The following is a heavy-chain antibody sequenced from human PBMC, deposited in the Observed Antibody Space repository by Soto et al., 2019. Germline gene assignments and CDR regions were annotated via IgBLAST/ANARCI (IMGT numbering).Heavy chain of an antibody. V-gene: IGHV3-21*01. D-gene: IGHD2-2*01. CDR3: ARQDSIIIPAVSDF. CDR1: GVALNNYG. J-gene: IGHJ4*02. CDR2: ISKSDYT. Sequence: GGALRVSCPVSGVALNNYGINWVRQAPGKGLEWVSSISKSDYTYYSDSVKGRFAISRDNAKSSVSLQINTLRVEDTAVYYCARQDSIIIPAVSDFWGQGTLVTVSS.